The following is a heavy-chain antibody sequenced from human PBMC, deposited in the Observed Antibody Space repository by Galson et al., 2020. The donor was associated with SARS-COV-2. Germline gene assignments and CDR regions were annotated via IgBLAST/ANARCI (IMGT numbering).Heavy chain of an antibody. V-gene: IGHV1-2*02. Sequence: ASVNVSCKASRYTFTGYYMHWVRQAPGQGLEWMGWNNPNSGGTNHAQKFQGRVTMTRDTSISTAYMELSRLRSDDTAVYYCARGTLFYYYDSSGYYYGDYWGQGTLVTVSS. D-gene: IGHD3-22*01. CDR3: ARGTLFYYYDSSGYYYGDY. CDR2: NNPNSGGT. J-gene: IGHJ4*02. CDR1: RYTFTGYY.